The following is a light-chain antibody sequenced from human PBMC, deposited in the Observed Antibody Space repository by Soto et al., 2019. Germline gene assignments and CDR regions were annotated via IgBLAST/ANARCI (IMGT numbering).Light chain of an antibody. V-gene: IGLV2-14*01. CDR3: SSYTSSTTPVYV. CDR2: EVS. Sequence: QSVLTQPASVSGSPGQSITISCTGPSSDLGAYKYVSWYQQHPGKAPKLMIYEVSNRPSGVSNRFSGSESGNTASLTISGLQAEDEADYYCSSYTSSTTPVYVFGTGTKLTVL. J-gene: IGLJ1*01. CDR1: SSDLGAYKY.